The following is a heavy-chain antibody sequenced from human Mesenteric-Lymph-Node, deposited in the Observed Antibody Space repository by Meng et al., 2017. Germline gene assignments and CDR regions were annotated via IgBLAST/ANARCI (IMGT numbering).Heavy chain of an antibody. V-gene: IGHV4-30-4*01. J-gene: IGHJ5*02. Sequence: QVQLQESGPGLVEPSQTLSLTCTVSGGSMSSGNYYWSWIRQPPGKGLEWIRYIHHSGSAYYNPSLKSRVSISVDTSKNQFSLNLNSMTAADTAVYFCARTNYGDYNWFDPWGQGTLVTVSS. CDR2: IHHSGSA. D-gene: IGHD4-17*01. CDR3: ARTNYGDYNWFDP. CDR1: GGSMSSGNYY.